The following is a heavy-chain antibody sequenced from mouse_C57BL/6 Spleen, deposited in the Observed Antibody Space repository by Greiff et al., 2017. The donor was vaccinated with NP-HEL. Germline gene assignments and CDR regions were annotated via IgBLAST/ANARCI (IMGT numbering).Heavy chain of an antibody. CDR3: ARNGDYGTPMDY. CDR2: LWSGGST. Sequence: VKLMESGPGLVQPSQSLSITCTVSGFSLTSYGVHWVRQSPGKGLEWLGVLWSGGSTDYNAAFISRLSISKDNSKSQVFFKMNSLQADDTAIYYCARNGDYGTPMDYWGQGTSVTVSS. J-gene: IGHJ4*01. V-gene: IGHV2-2*01. CDR1: GFSLTSYG. D-gene: IGHD2-1*01.